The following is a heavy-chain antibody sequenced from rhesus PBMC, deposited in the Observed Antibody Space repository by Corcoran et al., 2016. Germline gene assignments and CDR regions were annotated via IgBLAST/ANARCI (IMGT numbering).Heavy chain of an antibody. V-gene: IGHV4-169*01. Sequence: QLQLQESGPGLVKPSETLCVTCAVSGGSISSNYWSWIRQPPGKGLEWIGRIYGRGTSTNHTPPPKSPATLSVSKSKNQLSLRLSFVTAAETAVYYCARHVYTVIDYGLDSWGQGVVVTVSS. D-gene: IGHD4-23*01. J-gene: IGHJ6*01. CDR1: GGSISSNY. CDR2: IYGRGTST. CDR3: ARHVYTVIDYGLDS.